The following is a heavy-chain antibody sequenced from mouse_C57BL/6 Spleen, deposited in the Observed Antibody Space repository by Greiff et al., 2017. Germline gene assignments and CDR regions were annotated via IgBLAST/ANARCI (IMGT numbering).Heavy chain of an antibody. CDR3: AEQGWLEGYYYAMDY. Sequence: VQPQESGPGLVAPSQSLYITCTVSGFPLTSLGVSWVRPHPGTGPEWLGVIWGVGCTNYHSALIPRQSISKDNSKSQVFLKLNSLQTDDTATYYCAEQGWLEGYYYAMDYWGQGTSVTVSS. D-gene: IGHD2-3*01. CDR1: GFPLTSLG. J-gene: IGHJ4*01. CDR2: IWGVGCT. V-gene: IGHV2-3*01.